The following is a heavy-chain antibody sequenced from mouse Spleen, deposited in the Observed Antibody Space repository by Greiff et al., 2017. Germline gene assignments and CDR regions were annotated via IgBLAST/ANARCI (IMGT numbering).Heavy chain of an antibody. Sequence: EVQLQQSGPELVKPGASVKISCKASGYTFTDYYMNWVKQSHGKSLEWIGDINPNNGGTSYNQKFKGKATLTVDKSSSTAYMELRSLTSEDSAVYYCARRIAYYSYYSYDGRGAMDYWGQGTSVTVSS. CDR3: ARRIAYYSYYSYDGRGAMDY. D-gene: IGHD2-12*01. CDR1: GYTFTDYY. CDR2: INPNNGGT. V-gene: IGHV1-26*01. J-gene: IGHJ4*01.